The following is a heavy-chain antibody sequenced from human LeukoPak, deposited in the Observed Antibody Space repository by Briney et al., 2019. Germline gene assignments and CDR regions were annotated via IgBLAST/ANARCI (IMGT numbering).Heavy chain of an antibody. Sequence: SETLSLTCTVSGGSISSYYWSWIRQPPGKGLEWIGYIYYSGSTNYNPSLKSRVTISVDTSKNQFSLKLSSVTAADTAVYYCASGSPCYFDYWGQGTLVTVSS. CDR2: IYYSGST. D-gene: IGHD1-26*01. CDR3: ASGSPCYFDY. V-gene: IGHV4-59*01. J-gene: IGHJ4*02. CDR1: GGSISSYY.